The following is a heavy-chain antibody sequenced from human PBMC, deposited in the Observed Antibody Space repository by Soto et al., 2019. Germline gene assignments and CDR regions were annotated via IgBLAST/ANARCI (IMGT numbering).Heavy chain of an antibody. D-gene: IGHD3-10*01. CDR3: ERDRGLNGMDV. CDR2: IWYDGSNK. J-gene: IGHJ6*02. V-gene: IGHV3-33*01. CDR1: GFTFSSYG. Sequence: PGGSLRLSCAAPGFTFSSYGMHWVRQAPGKGLEWVAVIWYDGSNKYYADSVKGRFTISRDNSKNTLYLQMNSLRAEDTAVYYCERDRGLNGMDVWGQGTTVTVSS.